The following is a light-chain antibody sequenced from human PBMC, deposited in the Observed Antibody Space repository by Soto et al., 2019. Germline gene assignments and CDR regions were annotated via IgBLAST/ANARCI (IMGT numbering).Light chain of an antibody. V-gene: IGKV3-11*01. CDR2: DAS. Sequence: ILLTQSPATLALLPGERPTLSGRASQSVSIYLALHKQKPGQAPRPLIYDASTRATGIPARFSGSGSGTDFTLTIRRLEPEDFAVDYCQQRSNWITVGQGTRLEIK. CDR1: QSVSIY. CDR3: QQRSNWIT. J-gene: IGKJ5*01.